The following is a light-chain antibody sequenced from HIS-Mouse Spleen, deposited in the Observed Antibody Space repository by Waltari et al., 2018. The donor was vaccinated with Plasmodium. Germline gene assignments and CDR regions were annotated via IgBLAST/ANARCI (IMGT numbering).Light chain of an antibody. CDR2: KDS. CDR1: ALPKKY. J-gene: IGLJ2*01. Sequence: SYELTQPPSVSVSPGQTARITCYGDALPKKYAYWYQQKPGKATVLVIYKDSESPSGIPERFSGSSSGTTVTLTISGVQAEDEADYYCQSADSSGTYQVFGGGTKLTVL. CDR3: QSADSSGTYQV. V-gene: IGLV3-25*03.